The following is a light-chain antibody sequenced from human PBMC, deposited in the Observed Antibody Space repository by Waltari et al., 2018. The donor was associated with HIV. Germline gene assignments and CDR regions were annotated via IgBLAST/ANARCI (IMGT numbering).Light chain of an antibody. J-gene: IGLJ1*01. CDR1: SSDVVGYNY. CDR3: CSYAGSKTYV. CDR2: DVP. Sequence: QSALTQTRSVSGSPGQSVTISCTGTSSDVVGYNYVSWYQQHPGKASKLIIYDVPKRPPGVPERFTGSKSGDTASLTMSGLQAEDEAEYYCCSYAGSKTYVFGTGTKVTVL. V-gene: IGLV2-11*01.